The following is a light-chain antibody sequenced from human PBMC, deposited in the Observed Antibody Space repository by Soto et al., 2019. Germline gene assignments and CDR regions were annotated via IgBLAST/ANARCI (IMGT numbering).Light chain of an antibody. Sequence: DIQMTQSPSTLSGSVGGRATITCRASQTISSWLAWYQQKPGKAPKLLIYKASTLKSGVPSRFSGSGSGTEFTLTISSLQPDDFATYYCQHYNSYSEAFSQGTKVDIK. V-gene: IGKV1-5*03. CDR1: QTISSW. CDR2: KAS. J-gene: IGKJ1*01. CDR3: QHYNSYSEA.